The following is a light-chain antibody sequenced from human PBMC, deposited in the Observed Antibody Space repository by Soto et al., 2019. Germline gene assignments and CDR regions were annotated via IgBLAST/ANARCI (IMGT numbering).Light chain of an antibody. CDR1: QNVNNR. CDR2: GAS. V-gene: IGKV3D-15*01. J-gene: IGKJ1*01. CDR3: QQYNNWPRK. Sequence: EILLTQSPGSLSVFPGERASLSCRASQNVNNRLAWYQQKAGQAPRLLISGASSRATGIPDRFSGSGSGTDFTLTISRLESDDFALYYCQQYNNWPRKFGQGTKV.